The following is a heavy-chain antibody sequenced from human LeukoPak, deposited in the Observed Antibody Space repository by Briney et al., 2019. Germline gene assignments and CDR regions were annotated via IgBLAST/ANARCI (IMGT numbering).Heavy chain of an antibody. D-gene: IGHD6-13*01. CDR3: AKDRAGYSSSWSDFDY. J-gene: IGHJ4*02. V-gene: IGHV3-23*01. CDR2: ISGSGGST. Sequence: GGSLRLSCAASGFTFSSYAMSWVRQAPGKGLEWVSAISGSGGSTYYADSVKGRFTISRDNSKNTLYLQMNSLRAEDTAVYYCAKDRAGYSSSWSDFDYWGQGTLVTVSS. CDR1: GFTFSSYA.